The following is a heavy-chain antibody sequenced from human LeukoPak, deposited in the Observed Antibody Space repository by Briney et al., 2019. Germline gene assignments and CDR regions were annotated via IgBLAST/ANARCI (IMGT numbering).Heavy chain of an antibody. CDR3: ERDGSYYYASSGYYYPLDY. V-gene: IGHV4-59*12. CDR2: IDDSGNT. D-gene: IGHD3-22*01. CDR1: GGSISTYY. J-gene: IGHJ4*02. Sequence: TSETLSLTCTVSGGSISTYYWSWIRQPPGKGLEWMWYIDDSGNTNYNPSLKSRVTISVDTSKNQFSLKLSSVTDVDTDVYYCERDGSYYYASSGYYYPLDYWGQGTLVTVSS.